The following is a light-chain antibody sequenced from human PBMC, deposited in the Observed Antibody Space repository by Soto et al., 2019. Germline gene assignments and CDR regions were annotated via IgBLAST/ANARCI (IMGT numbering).Light chain of an antibody. CDR1: NIGSKS. CDR3: QVWDSSSDHPSYV. Sequence: SYELTQPPSVSVAPGKTARITCGGNNIGSKSVHWYQQKPGQAPVLVIYYDSDRHSGIPERFSGSNSGNTATLTISRVEAGDDADYYCQVWDSSSDHPSYVFGTGTKLTVL. V-gene: IGLV3-21*04. CDR2: YDS. J-gene: IGLJ1*01.